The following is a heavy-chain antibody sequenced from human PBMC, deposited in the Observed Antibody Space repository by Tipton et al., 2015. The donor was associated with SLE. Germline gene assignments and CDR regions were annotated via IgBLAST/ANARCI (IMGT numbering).Heavy chain of an antibody. CDR3: AGGKAYYYYGMDV. CDR1: GGSISSGSYY. Sequence: TLSLTCTVSGGSISSGSYYWSWIRQPAGKGLEWIGRIYTSGSTNYNPSLKSRVTISVDTSKNQFSLKLSSVTAADTAVYYCAGGKAYYYYGMDVWGQGTTVTVSS. V-gene: IGHV4-61*02. J-gene: IGHJ6*02. D-gene: IGHD3-16*01. CDR2: IYTSGST.